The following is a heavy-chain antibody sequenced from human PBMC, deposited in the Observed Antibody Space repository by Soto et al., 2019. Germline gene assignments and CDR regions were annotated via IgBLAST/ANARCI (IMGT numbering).Heavy chain of an antibody. Sequence: QVQLVQSGSEVKKPGSSVKVSCKASGGTFSSYAISWVRQAPGQGLEWMGGIIPIFGTANYAQKFQGRVTITADESTSTAYMDLSSLRSEDTAVYYCASDSGVDRITIFGVVTPDAFDIWGQGTMVTVSS. CDR2: IIPIFGTA. D-gene: IGHD3-3*01. CDR3: ASDSGVDRITIFGVVTPDAFDI. J-gene: IGHJ3*02. V-gene: IGHV1-69*01. CDR1: GGTFSSYA.